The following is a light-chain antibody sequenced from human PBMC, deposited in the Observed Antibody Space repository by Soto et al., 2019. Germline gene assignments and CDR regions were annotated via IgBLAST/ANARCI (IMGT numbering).Light chain of an antibody. CDR3: QSYESSLSGV. CDR1: SSNIGAGYD. J-gene: IGLJ2*01. V-gene: IGLV1-40*01. CDR2: ANN. Sequence: QAVVTQPPSVSGAPGQRVTISCTGSSSNIGAGYDVHWYHQLPGTAPKLLIYANNNRPSGVPDRFSGSKSGTSASLAITGLRAEDEADYYCQSYESSLSGVFGGGTKLTVL.